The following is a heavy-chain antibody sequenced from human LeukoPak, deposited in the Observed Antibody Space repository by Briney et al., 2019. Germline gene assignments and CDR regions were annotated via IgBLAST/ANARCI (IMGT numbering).Heavy chain of an antibody. J-gene: IGHJ4*02. CDR3: AKDVQMTSNAYYNYFDY. D-gene: IGHD3-22*01. CDR2: IYYSGST. Sequence: SETLSLTCTVSGGSISSSSYYWGWIRQPPGKGLEWIGSIYYSGSTYYNPSLKSRVTISVDTSKNQFSLKLSSVTAADTAVYYCAKDVQMTSNAYYNYFDYWGQGTLVTVSS. V-gene: IGHV4-39*07. CDR1: GGSISSSSYY.